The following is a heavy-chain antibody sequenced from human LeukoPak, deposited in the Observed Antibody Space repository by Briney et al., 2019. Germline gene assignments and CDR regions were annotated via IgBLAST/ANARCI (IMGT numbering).Heavy chain of an antibody. Sequence: GGSLRLSCAASGFTFSSYAMSWVRQAPGKGLEWVSAISGSGGSTYYADSVKGRFTISRDNSKNTLYLQMSSLRAEDTAVYYCAKDTYYDSSGYYKGVFDYWGQGTLVTVSS. CDR2: ISGSGGST. J-gene: IGHJ4*02. CDR3: AKDTYYDSSGYYKGVFDY. V-gene: IGHV3-23*01. CDR1: GFTFSSYA. D-gene: IGHD3-22*01.